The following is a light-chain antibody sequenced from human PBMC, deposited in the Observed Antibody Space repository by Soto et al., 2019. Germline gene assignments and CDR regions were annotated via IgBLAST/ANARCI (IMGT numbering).Light chain of an antibody. V-gene: IGLV2-14*01. CDR3: SSYTSSSTHGLV. J-gene: IGLJ2*01. Sequence: QSALTQPASVSGSPGQSITISCTGTSSDVGGYNYVSWYQQHPGKAHKLMIYEVSNRPSGVSNRFSGCKSGNTASLTISGLQAEDEDDYYCSSYTSSSTHGLVFGGGTKLTVL. CDR1: SSDVGGYNY. CDR2: EVS.